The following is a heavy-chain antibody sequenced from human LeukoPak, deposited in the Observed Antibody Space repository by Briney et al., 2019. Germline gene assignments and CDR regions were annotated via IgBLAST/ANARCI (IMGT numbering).Heavy chain of an antibody. CDR2: IYYSGST. CDR1: GGSLSSGDYY. V-gene: IGHV4-30-4*08. D-gene: IGHD2-8*01. J-gene: IGHJ4*02. Sequence: TLSLTCIESGGSLSSGDYYWSWIRHPPGKGREWIGYIYYSGSTYYNPSLKSRVTISVDTSKNQFSLKLSSVTAADTAVYYCARVNGVGAIDYWGQGTLVTVSS. CDR3: ARVNGVGAIDY.